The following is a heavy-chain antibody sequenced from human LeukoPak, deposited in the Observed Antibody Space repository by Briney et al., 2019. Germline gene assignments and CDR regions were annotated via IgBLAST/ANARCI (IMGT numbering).Heavy chain of an antibody. V-gene: IGHV4-59*01. CDR2: IYYSGST. J-gene: IGHJ6*03. Sequence: SETLSLTCTVSGGSISSYYWSWIRQPPGKVLEWIGYIYYSGSTNYNPSLKSRVTISVDTSKNQFSLKLSSVTAADTAVYCCARAAGYSSSWSYYYYYMDVWGKGTTVTISS. D-gene: IGHD6-13*01. CDR3: ARAAGYSSSWSYYYYYMDV. CDR1: GGSISSYY.